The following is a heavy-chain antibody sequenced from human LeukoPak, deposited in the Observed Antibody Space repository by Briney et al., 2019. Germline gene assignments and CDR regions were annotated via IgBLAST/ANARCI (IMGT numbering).Heavy chain of an antibody. Sequence: PSETLSLTCTVSGGSISSYYWSWLRQPAGKGLEWIGRIYTSGSTNYNPSLKSRFTMSVDTSKNQFSLKLSSVTAADTAVYYCARDRRGYPYYYYYMDVWGKGTTVTVSS. CDR2: IYTSGST. D-gene: IGHD5-12*01. CDR3: ARDRRGYPYYYYYMDV. CDR1: GGSISSYY. J-gene: IGHJ6*03. V-gene: IGHV4-4*07.